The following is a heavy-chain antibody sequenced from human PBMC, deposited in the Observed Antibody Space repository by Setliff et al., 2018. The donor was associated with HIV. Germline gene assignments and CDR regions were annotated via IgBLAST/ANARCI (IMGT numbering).Heavy chain of an antibody. V-gene: IGHV4-39*01. CDR2: INYRGNT. J-gene: IGHJ6*03. D-gene: IGHD3-3*01. Sequence: SETLSLTCTVSGGSISTSRYYWGWIRQPPGKGLEWIGSINYRGNTYYNPSLKSRAAISVDTSKNQISLKQSSVTAADTAVYYCARCYYNFWSGYPLDYMDVWGKGTTVTVSS. CDR1: GGSISTSRYY. CDR3: ARCYYNFWSGYPLDYMDV.